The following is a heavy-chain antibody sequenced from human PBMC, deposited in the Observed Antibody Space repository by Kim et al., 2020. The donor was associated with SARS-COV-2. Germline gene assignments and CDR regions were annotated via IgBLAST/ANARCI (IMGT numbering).Heavy chain of an antibody. J-gene: IGHJ4*02. CDR2: ISRGGDDS. CDR3: VKGGWLDD. Sequence: GGSLRLSCAASGFTFSSYAMNWVRQTPGKGLEWVSTISRGGDDSHCADSVKGRFTISRDGSENTVYLQMNSLRVEDTAVYYCVKGGWLDDWGQGTLVTVSS. D-gene: IGHD6-19*01. V-gene: IGHV3-23*01. CDR1: GFTFSSYA.